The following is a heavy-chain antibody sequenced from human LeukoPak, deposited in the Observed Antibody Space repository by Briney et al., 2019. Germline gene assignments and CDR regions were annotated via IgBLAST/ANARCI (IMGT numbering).Heavy chain of an antibody. Sequence: SETLSLTCTVSGGSITSSYWSWIRQPPGKGLEWIGCIYYSGSTNYNPSLKSRVTMSVDTSRNQFSLKLTSVTAADTAVYYCVRPIRGYSFDYYDYWGQGTLVTVSS. CDR1: GGSITSSY. V-gene: IGHV4-59*01. D-gene: IGHD5-18*01. J-gene: IGHJ4*02. CDR2: IYYSGST. CDR3: VRPIRGYSFDYYDY.